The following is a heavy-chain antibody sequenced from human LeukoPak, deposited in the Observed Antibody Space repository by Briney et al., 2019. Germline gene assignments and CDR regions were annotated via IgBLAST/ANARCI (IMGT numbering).Heavy chain of an antibody. J-gene: IGHJ4*02. CDR1: GGSISSYY. V-gene: IGHV4-4*07. Sequence: SETLPLTCTVSGGSISSYYWSWIRQPAGKGLEWIGRIYTSGSTNYNPSLKSRVTMSVDTSKNQFSLKLSSVTAADTAVYYCARVSIAARAEDYFDYWGQGTLVTVSS. CDR2: IYTSGST. CDR3: ARVSIAARAEDYFDY. D-gene: IGHD6-6*01.